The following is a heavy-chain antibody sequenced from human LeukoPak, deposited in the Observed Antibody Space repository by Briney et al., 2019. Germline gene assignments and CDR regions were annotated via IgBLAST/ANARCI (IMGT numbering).Heavy chain of an antibody. CDR1: GYRFPSYW. CDR2: IFLGDSDS. V-gene: IGHV5-51*01. Sequence: GEALEISCKGSGYRFPSYWIGWVRQIPGKGVGWMGSIFLGDSDSRYSRSFQGQVPLSADKSISTAHLQWSSLKASDTAMYYCATPRWGYDISSACDIWGQGTMVTVSS. J-gene: IGHJ3*02. D-gene: IGHD3-9*01. CDR3: ATPRWGYDISSACDI.